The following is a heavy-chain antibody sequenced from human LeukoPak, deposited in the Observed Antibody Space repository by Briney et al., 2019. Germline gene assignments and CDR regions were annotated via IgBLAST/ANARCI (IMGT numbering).Heavy chain of an antibody. D-gene: IGHD5-12*01. V-gene: IGHV4-59*08. CDR3: ARRGWLRSGSFDL. J-gene: IGHJ2*01. Sequence: PSETLSLTCTVSGGSISSYYWGWIRQPPGKGLEWIGNIYHSGGTNYNSSLKSRVTISLDTSKNQFSLKLSSVTAADTAVYYCARRGWLRSGSFDLWGRGTLVTVSS. CDR1: GGSISSYY. CDR2: IYHSGGT.